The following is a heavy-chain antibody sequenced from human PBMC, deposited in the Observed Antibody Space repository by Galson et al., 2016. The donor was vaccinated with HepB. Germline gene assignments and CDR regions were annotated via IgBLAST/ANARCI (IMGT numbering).Heavy chain of an antibody. CDR3: AKVAVPRGYQDRSGYYYDRAGDY. V-gene: IGHV3-23*01. CDR2: ITVTGGNT. J-gene: IGHJ4*02. D-gene: IGHD3-22*01. CDR1: GFTFSNYA. Sequence: SLRLSCAASGFTFSNYAMTWVRQAPGKGLEWVSGITVTGGNTYYADSVKGRFTISRDSSKNTVYLQMNSLRADDTAIYYCAKVAVPRGYQDRSGYYYDRAGDYWGQGTLVTVSS.